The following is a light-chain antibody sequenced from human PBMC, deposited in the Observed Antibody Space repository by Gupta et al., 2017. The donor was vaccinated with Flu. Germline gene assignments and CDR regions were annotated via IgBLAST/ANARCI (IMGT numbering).Light chain of an antibody. V-gene: IGKV3-15*01. J-gene: IGKJ4*01. CDR2: GAS. CDR1: QTISTN. CDR3: QQYDNWSPLT. Sequence: ATLSVSPGERVTLSCRASQTISTNLAWYQHTSGQAPRLLIYGASTRATGIPARFTGSGSGTEFTLTISSRQSEDFAVYYCQQYDNWSPLTFGGGTKVEIK.